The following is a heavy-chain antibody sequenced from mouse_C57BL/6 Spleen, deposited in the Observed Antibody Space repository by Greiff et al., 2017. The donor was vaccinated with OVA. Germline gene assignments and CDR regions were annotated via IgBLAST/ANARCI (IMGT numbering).Heavy chain of an antibody. V-gene: IGHV5-17*01. CDR1: GFTFSDYG. J-gene: IGHJ4*01. Sequence: EVQLVESGGGLVKPGGSLKLSCAASGFTFSDYGMHWVRQAPEKGLEWVAYISSGSSTNYYADTVKGRFTISRDNAKNTLFLQMTNLRSEDTAMYYCARDYYVKDNAMDYWGQGTSVTVSS. CDR2: ISSGSSTN. D-gene: IGHD2-1*01. CDR3: ARDYYVKDNAMDY.